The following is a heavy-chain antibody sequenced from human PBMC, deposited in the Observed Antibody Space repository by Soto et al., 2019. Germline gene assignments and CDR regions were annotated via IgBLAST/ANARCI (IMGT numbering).Heavy chain of an antibody. CDR3: AAYRGALYIDF. Sequence: PSETLSLTCSVSGRSMSSNYWSWLRQSPDKGLEWLGYVFYGGTDYNPSLGGRVSMSVQTSKSQFSLTLSSVTAADTAVYYCAAYRGALYIDFWGQGLQVTVSS. J-gene: IGHJ4*02. D-gene: IGHD4-4*01. CDR2: VFYGGT. CDR1: GRSMSSNY. V-gene: IGHV4-59*03.